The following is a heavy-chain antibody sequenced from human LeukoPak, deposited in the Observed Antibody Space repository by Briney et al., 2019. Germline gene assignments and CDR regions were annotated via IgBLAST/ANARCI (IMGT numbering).Heavy chain of an antibody. V-gene: IGHV4-59*08. CDR1: GGSISSYY. D-gene: IGHD2-15*01. Sequence: KPSETLSLTCTVSGGSISSYYWSWIRQPPGKGLEWVGYIYYRGNTNYNPSLKSRVTISEDTSKNQFSPELRSVTAADTAVYYCASQGYCNGGSCPFDSWGRGTLVTVSS. CDR2: IYYRGNT. CDR3: ASQGYCNGGSCPFDS. J-gene: IGHJ4*02.